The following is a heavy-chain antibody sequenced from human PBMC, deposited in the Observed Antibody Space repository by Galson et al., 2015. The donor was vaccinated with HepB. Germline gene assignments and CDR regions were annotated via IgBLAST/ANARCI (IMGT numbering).Heavy chain of an antibody. J-gene: IGHJ5*02. D-gene: IGHD2-2*01. V-gene: IGHV3-11*01. CDR3: ARWLGPAAMPWFDP. CDR1: GFTFSSSP. CDR2: ISSSGSTI. Sequence: SLRLSCAASGFTFSSSPMNWVRQAPGKGLEWVSYISSSGSTIYYADSVKGRFTISRDNAKNSLYLQMNSLRAEDTAVYYCARWLGPAAMPWFDPWGQGTLVTVSS.